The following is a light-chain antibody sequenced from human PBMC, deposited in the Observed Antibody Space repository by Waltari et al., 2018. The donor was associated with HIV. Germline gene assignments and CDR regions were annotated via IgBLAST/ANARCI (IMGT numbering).Light chain of an antibody. V-gene: IGKV6-21*01. CDR2: YAS. Sequence: EIVLTQSPDFQSVTPKEKVTITCRASQSIGSSLDWHQQKPGQSPKLLIKYASQSFSGVPSRFSGSGSGTDFTLTISSLEAEDAATYYCHQSRSLPWTFGQGTKVEIK. CDR3: HQSRSLPWT. CDR1: QSIGSS. J-gene: IGKJ1*01.